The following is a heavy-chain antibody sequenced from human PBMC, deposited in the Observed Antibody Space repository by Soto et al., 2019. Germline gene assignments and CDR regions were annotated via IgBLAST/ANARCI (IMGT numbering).Heavy chain of an antibody. J-gene: IGHJ4*01. Sequence: SETLSLTCTVSGDSITNYYWNWILQSPWKELEWIGYVSFRGSTSYNPSLKSRVTISVDTSKNQFSLKLYSVTAADTAVYYCARSREMYYYDSSGYYAHWGQGTLVTVSS. CDR1: GDSITNYY. V-gene: IGHV4-59*01. CDR3: ARSREMYYYDSSGYYAH. CDR2: VSFRGST. D-gene: IGHD3-22*01.